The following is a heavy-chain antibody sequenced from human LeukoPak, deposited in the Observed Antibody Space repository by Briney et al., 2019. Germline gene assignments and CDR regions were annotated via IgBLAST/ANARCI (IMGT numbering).Heavy chain of an antibody. CDR2: IYYSGST. CDR3: ARQIRSNYGDYPLRY. CDR1: GGSINSSSYY. J-gene: IGHJ4*02. Sequence: PSETLSLTCTVSGGSINSSSYYWGWIRQPPGKGLERIGSIYYSGSTYHNPSLKSRVTISVDTSKKQFSLKLSSVTAADTAVYYCARQIRSNYGDYPLRYWGQGTLVTVSS. V-gene: IGHV4-39*01. D-gene: IGHD4-17*01.